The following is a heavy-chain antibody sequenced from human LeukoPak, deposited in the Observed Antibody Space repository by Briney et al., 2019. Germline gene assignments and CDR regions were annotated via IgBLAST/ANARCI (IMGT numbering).Heavy chain of an antibody. D-gene: IGHD4-17*01. CDR3: AISTVTSIDY. CDR1: GASVSGSPYY. Sequence: SETLSLTCTVSGASVSGSPYYWGWIRQPPGKGLEWIGSIYSSGSTYYNASLQSRVTISIETSKNQFSLKLSSVTAADTAVYYCAISTVTSIDYWGQGTLVTVSS. CDR2: IYSSGST. J-gene: IGHJ4*02. V-gene: IGHV4-39*01.